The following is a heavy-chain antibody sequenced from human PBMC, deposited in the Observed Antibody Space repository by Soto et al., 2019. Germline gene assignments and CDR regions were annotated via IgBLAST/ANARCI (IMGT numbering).Heavy chain of an antibody. D-gene: IGHD5-12*01. CDR1: GFTFSYYY. V-gene: IGHV3-11*01. CDR3: ARDTAFISSGLFNP. J-gene: IGHJ5*02. CDR2: ISDSATTM. Sequence: PGGSLRLSCAASGFTFSYYYMSWVRQAPGKGLEWISHISDSATTMYYAGSVKGRFTISRDNARKSLFLHMNSLRAEDTAVYYCARDTAFISSGLFNPWGQGTLVTVSS.